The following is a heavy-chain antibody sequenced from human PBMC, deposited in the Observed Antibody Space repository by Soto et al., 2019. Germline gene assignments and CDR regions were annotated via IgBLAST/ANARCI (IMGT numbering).Heavy chain of an antibody. CDR1: GGSFSAYY. V-gene: IGHV4-34*01. CDR3: ARGRRRSWYYYDSSGYPTPYFDY. J-gene: IGHJ4*02. Sequence: PSETLSLTCAVYGGSFSAYYWSWIRQPPGKGLEWIGEIIHSGRTNYNPSLKSRVTISVDTSKNQFSLKLSSVTAADAAVYYCARGRRRSWYYYDSSGYPTPYFDYWGQGTLVTVSS. D-gene: IGHD3-22*01. CDR2: IIHSGRT.